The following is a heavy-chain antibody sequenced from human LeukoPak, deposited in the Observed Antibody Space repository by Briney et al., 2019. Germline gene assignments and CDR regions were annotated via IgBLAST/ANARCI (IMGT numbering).Heavy chain of an antibody. V-gene: IGHV3-23*01. CDR3: ARDHHRRLYDSQARDTFDI. J-gene: IGHJ3*02. Sequence: GGSLRLSCAASGFTFSSYAMSWVRQAPGKGLEWVSAISGSGGSTYYADSVKGRFTISRDNSKNTLYLQMNSLRAEDTAVYYCARDHHRRLYDSQARDTFDIWGQGTMVTVSS. CDR1: GFTFSSYA. D-gene: IGHD3-22*01. CDR2: ISGSGGST.